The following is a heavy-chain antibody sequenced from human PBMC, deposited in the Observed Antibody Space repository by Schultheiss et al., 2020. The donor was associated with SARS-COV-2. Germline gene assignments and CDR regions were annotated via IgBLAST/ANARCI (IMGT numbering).Heavy chain of an antibody. D-gene: IGHD5-12*01. CDR2: IYYSGST. J-gene: IGHJ3*02. Sequence: SETLSLTCAVYGGSFSGYYWSWIRQPPGKGLEWIGYIYYSGSTYYNPSLKSRVTISVDTSKNQFSLKLSSVTAADTAVYYCARVGRLRSIWGQGTMVTVSS. CDR3: ARVGRLRSI. CDR1: GGSFSGYY. V-gene: IGHV4-34*01.